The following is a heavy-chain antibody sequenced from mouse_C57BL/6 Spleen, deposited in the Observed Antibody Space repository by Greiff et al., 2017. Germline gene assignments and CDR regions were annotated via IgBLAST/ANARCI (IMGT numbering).Heavy chain of an antibody. D-gene: IGHD3-3*01. Sequence: VQLQQPGAELVKPGASVKLSCKASGYTFTSYWMQWVKQRPGQGLEWIGEIDPSDSYTNYSQKFKGKATLAVDTSSSTAYMQLSSLTSEDSAVYYCARKNSGTGGGYWGQGTTLTVSS. CDR2: IDPSDSYT. J-gene: IGHJ2*01. V-gene: IGHV1-50*01. CDR3: ARKNSGTGGGY. CDR1: GYTFTSYW.